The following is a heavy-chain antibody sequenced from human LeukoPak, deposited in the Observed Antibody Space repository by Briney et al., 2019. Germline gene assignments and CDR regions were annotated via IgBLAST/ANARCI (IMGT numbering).Heavy chain of an antibody. D-gene: IGHD6-19*01. V-gene: IGHV5-51*01. CDR2: IYPGDSET. CDR1: ATRFTSYW. Sequence: GASLKISCKGSATRFTSYWIGWVRPMPGKGLEWMGIIYPGDSETRYSPSFQGHVTISVDKFISTAYLEWSSLKASDTAMYYCATTTDSSGWYRGFDPWGQGTLVTVSS. CDR3: ATTTDSSGWYRGFDP. J-gene: IGHJ5*02.